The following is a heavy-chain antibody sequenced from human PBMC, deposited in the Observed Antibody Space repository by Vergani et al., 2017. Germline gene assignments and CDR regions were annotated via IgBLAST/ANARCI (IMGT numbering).Heavy chain of an antibody. CDR3: ARDMVFYYYVSSGYWSNAFDI. CDR1: GGSISSGSYY. CDR2: IYTSGST. J-gene: IGHJ3*02. Sequence: QVQLQQWGAGLLKPSQTLSLTCTVSGGSISSGSYYWSWIRQPAGKGLEWIGRIYTSGSTNYNPSLKSRVTISVDTSKNQFSLKLGSVTAADTAVYYCARDMVFYYYVSSGYWSNAFDIWGQGTMVNVSS. V-gene: IGHV4-61*02. D-gene: IGHD3-22*01.